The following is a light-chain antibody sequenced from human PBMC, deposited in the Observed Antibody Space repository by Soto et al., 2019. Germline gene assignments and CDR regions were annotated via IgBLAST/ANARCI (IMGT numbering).Light chain of an antibody. J-gene: IGKJ1*01. CDR1: QSVSSSY. CDR2: DAS. V-gene: IGKV3D-20*02. Sequence: EIVFTQSPGTLSLSPGERATLSCRASQSVSSSYLAWYQQKPGQAPRLLIYDASTRATGIPARFSGSGSGTDFTLTITSLEPEDFAVYYCQQRSNWPPTFGQGTKVDNK. CDR3: QQRSNWPPT.